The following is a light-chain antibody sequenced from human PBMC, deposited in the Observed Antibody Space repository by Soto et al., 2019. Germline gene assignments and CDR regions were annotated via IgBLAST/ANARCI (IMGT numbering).Light chain of an antibody. CDR1: QSVSNNY. J-gene: IGKJ1*01. V-gene: IGKV3-20*01. CDR2: GAS. Sequence: EIVSTQSPGTLSLSPGERATLSCRASQSVSNNYLAWYQPKPGQAPRXLIYGASNRATGIPDRFSGSGSGTDFTLTISRLEPEDFAVYYCQQYGSSGTFGQGTQVDIK. CDR3: QQYGSSGT.